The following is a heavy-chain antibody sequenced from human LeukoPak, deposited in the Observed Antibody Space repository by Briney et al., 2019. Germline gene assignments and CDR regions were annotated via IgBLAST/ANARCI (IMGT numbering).Heavy chain of an antibody. CDR1: GFISNNYW. Sequence: GGSLRLSCAASGFISNNYWMHWVRQAPGKGLVWVSRINGDGSSTSYADSVKGRFTISRDNAKNTVSLQMNSLRAEDTAFYYCTRGASSGHYVSGDHWGQGALVTVSS. V-gene: IGHV3-74*01. CDR2: INGDGSST. D-gene: IGHD3-22*01. J-gene: IGHJ4*02. CDR3: TRGASSGHYVSGDH.